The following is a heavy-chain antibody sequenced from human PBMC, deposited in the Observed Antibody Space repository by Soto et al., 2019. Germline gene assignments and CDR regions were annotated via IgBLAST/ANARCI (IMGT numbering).Heavy chain of an antibody. CDR3: ARGGYSSSWYLGDWFDP. CDR1: GGSISSYY. D-gene: IGHD6-13*01. V-gene: IGHV4-59*01. J-gene: IGHJ5*02. CDR2: IYYSGST. Sequence: SETLSLTCTVSGGSISSYYWSWIRQPPGKGLEWIGYIYYSGSTNYNPSLKSRVTISVDTSKNQFSLKLSSVTAADTAVYYCARGGYSSSWYLGDWFDPWGREPWSPSPQ.